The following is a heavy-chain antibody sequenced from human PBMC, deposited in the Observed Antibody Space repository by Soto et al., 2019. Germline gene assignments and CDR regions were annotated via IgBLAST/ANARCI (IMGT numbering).Heavy chain of an antibody. CDR3: AKVYSSGYYYYGMDV. D-gene: IGHD6-19*01. Sequence: GGSLRLSCVASGFAFNNYWMIWVRQAPGKGLEWVSAISGSGGSKYYADSVKGRFTISRDNSKNTLYLQMSSLRAEDTAVYYCAKVYSSGYYYYGMDVWGQGTTVTVSS. V-gene: IGHV3-23*01. CDR2: ISGSGGSK. J-gene: IGHJ6*02. CDR1: GFAFNNYW.